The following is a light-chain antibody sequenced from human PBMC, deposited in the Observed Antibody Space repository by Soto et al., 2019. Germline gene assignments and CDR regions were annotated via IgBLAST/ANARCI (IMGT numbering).Light chain of an antibody. V-gene: IGKV3-11*01. CDR3: QQRSTRPPWT. J-gene: IGKJ1*01. Sequence: EIVLTQSPATLSLSPGERATLSCRASQSVSSYLAWYQQKPGQAPRLLIYDVSNRATGSPARCSASGSGTNFTLTIRSLEPEDFAVYYCQQRSTRPPWTFGQGTKVEIK. CDR1: QSVSSY. CDR2: DVS.